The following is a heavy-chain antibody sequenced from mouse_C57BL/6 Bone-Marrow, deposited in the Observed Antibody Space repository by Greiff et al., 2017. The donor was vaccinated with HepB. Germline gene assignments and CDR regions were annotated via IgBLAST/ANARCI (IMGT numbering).Heavy chain of an antibody. CDR2: ISSGSSTI. CDR1: GFTFSDYG. J-gene: IGHJ1*03. CDR3: ARPHYYGSSSFWYFDV. Sequence: EVNVVESGGGLVKPGGSLKLSCAASGFTFSDYGMHWVRQAPEKGLEWVAYISSGSSTIYYADTVKGRFTISRDNAKNTLFLQMTSLRSEDTAMYYCARPHYYGSSSFWYFDVWGTGTTVTVSS. D-gene: IGHD1-1*01. V-gene: IGHV5-17*01.